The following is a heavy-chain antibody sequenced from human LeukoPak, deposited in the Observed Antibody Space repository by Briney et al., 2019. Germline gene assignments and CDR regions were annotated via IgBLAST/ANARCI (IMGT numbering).Heavy chain of an antibody. J-gene: IGHJ4*02. CDR2: INSDGTST. V-gene: IGHV3-74*01. CDR3: VKGMGGSGSYYDY. Sequence: GGSLRLSCAASGFTFSIYWMHWVRQAPGKGLVWVSRINSDGTSTGYADSVRGRFTISRDNAENTLYLQMNSLGAEDTAVYYCVKGMGGSGSYYDYWGQGTLVTVSS. D-gene: IGHD3-10*01. CDR1: GFTFSIYW.